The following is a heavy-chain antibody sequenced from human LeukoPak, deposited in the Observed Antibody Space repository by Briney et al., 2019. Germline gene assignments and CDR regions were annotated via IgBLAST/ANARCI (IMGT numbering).Heavy chain of an antibody. CDR1: GFTFSSYG. D-gene: IGHD2-8*01. CDR2: SRFDRNNE. CDR3: AKDNNGWAFDL. V-gene: IGHV3-30*02. Sequence: GGSLRLSCAASGFTFSSYGMHWVRQAPGKGLEWVTFSRFDRNNEDYADSVRGRFTVSRDNSKNTLYLYMNSLRAEDTAMYYCAKDNNGWAFDLWGQGTVVTVSS. J-gene: IGHJ3*01.